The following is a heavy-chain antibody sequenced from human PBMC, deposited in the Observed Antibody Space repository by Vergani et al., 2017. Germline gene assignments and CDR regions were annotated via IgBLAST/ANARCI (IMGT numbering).Heavy chain of an antibody. Sequence: QVQLVESGGGLVKPGGSLRLSCAASGFTFSDYYLSWIRQAPGKGLEWVSYISSSGSTIYYADSVKGRFTISRDNANNSLYLQMNSLRAEDTAVYYCARDRVLTGYLNHYYYYGMDVWGQGTTVTVS. CDR2: ISSSGSTI. V-gene: IGHV3-11*04. CDR1: GFTFSDYY. D-gene: IGHD3-9*01. J-gene: IGHJ6*02. CDR3: ARDRVLTGYLNHYYYYGMDV.